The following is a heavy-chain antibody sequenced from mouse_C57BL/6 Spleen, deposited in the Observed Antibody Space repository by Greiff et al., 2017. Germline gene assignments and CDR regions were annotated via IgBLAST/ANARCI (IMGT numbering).Heavy chain of an antibody. D-gene: IGHD4-1*01. V-gene: IGHV1-15*01. CDR2: IDPETGGT. Sequence: QVQLQQSGAELVRPGASVTLSCKASGYTFTDYEMHWVKQTPVHGLEWIGAIDPETGGTAYNQKFKGKAILTADTSSSTAYMELRSLTSEDSAVYYCTRPGPSDLYFDVWGTGTTVTVSS. CDR3: TRPGPSDLYFDV. J-gene: IGHJ1*03. CDR1: GYTFTDYE.